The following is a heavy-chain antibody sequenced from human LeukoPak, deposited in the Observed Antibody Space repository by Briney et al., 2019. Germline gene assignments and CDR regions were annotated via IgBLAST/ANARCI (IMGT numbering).Heavy chain of an antibody. CDR3: AGSSSSWFLTGLVFDY. V-gene: IGHV5-51*01. D-gene: IGHD6-13*01. CDR2: IYPGDSDT. Sequence: GESLKISCKGSGYSFTSYWIGWVRQMPGKGLECMGIIYPGDSDTRYSPSFQGQVTISADKSTSTAYLQWSSLKASDTAMYYCAGSSSSWFLTGLVFDYWGQGTLVTVSS. CDR1: GYSFTSYW. J-gene: IGHJ4*02.